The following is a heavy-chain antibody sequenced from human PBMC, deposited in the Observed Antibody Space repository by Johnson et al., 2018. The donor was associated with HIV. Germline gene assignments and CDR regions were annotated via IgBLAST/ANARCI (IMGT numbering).Heavy chain of an antibody. D-gene: IGHD1-26*01. Sequence: EVQLVESGGGLVQPGGSLRLSCAASGFTFSSYAMNWVRQAPGKGLEWVSTISGSGGSTYYADSVKGRFTISRDNSKNTLYLQMNSLRAEDTAVYYCARDRTGGSDPRAFDIWGQGTMVTVSS. V-gene: IGHV3-23*04. J-gene: IGHJ3*02. CDR1: GFTFSSYA. CDR3: ARDRTGGSDPRAFDI. CDR2: ISGSGGST.